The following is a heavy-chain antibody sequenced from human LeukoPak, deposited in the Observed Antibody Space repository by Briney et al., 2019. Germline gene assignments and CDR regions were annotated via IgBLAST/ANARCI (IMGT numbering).Heavy chain of an antibody. V-gene: IGHV3-23*01. D-gene: IGHD3-22*01. J-gene: IGHJ6*02. CDR3: AKVLGHDSDGYYYYGLHV. CDR1: GFTLSNFP. CDR2: ISGSGADT. Sequence: PGGSLRLSCAASGFTLSNFPMTRVRRAPGKGLQSFASISGSGADTYYTDSVKGRFTISRDNLNNTVYLQMNSLRAEDTAVYYCAKVLGHDSDGYYYYGLHVWGQGTTVTVSS.